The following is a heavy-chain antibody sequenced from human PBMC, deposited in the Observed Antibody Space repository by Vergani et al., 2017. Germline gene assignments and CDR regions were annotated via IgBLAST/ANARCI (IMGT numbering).Heavy chain of an antibody. CDR2: INTYNGNT. D-gene: IGHD3-16*01. J-gene: IGHJ6*02. Sequence: QVQLVQSGVEVKKPGASVTVSCKASGYTFTSYGISWVRQAPGQGLEWMGWINTYNGNTNYAQKVQGRVTMTTDTSTRTAYMELRSLRTDATAVYYCARDLRMTTFYGLDVWGQGTTVTVSS. CDR1: GYTFTSYG. CDR3: ARDLRMTTFYGLDV. V-gene: IGHV1-18*01.